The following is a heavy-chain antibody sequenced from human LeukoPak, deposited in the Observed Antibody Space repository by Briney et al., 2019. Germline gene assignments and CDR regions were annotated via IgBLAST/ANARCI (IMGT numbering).Heavy chain of an antibody. J-gene: IGHJ4*02. CDR2: IASGFNT. CDR1: EFSFSNFA. D-gene: IGHD2-2*01. CDR3: ARQMHSTSWYGRYYFDS. V-gene: IGHV3-23*01. Sequence: GGSLRLSCAASEFSFSNFAVGWVRQAPGKGLEWVSTIASGFNTYSADSVKGRFTISRDNSKNTLYLQMDSLRAEYTAIYYCARQMHSTSWYGRYYFDSWGQGTLVTVSS.